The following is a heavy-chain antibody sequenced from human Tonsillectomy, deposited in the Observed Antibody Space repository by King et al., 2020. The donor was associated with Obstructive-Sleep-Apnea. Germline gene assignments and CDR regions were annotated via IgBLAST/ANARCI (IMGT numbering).Heavy chain of an antibody. Sequence: VPLQESGPGLVKPSQTLSLTCTVSGGSISSGGYYWRWIRQHPGKGLEWIGYIYYSGSTYYNPSLKSRVTISVDTSKNQFSLKLSSVTAADTAVYYCARMVGSGSYYRVGFDYWGQGTLVTVSS. CDR1: GGSISSGGYY. CDR2: IYYSGST. CDR3: ARMVGSGSYYRVGFDY. V-gene: IGHV4-31*03. D-gene: IGHD3-10*01. J-gene: IGHJ4*02.